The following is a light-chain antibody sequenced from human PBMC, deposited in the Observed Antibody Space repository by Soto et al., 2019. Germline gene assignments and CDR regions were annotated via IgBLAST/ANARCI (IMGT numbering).Light chain of an antibody. CDR3: CSYAGSSTFVV. V-gene: IGLV2-23*03. CDR1: SSDVGSYNL. J-gene: IGLJ1*01. CDR2: EGS. Sequence: QSALTQPASVSGSPGQSITISCTGTSSDVGSYNLVSWYQQHPGKAPKLMIYEGSKRPSGVSNRFSGSKSGDTASLTISGLQAEDEDDYYCCSYAGSSTFVVFGNGTKVTAL.